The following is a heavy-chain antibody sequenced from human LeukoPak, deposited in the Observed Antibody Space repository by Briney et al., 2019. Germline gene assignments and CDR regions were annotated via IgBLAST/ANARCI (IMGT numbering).Heavy chain of an antibody. Sequence: ASVKVSCKASGYSFTGYFINWVRQAPGQGLEWMGWINPNNGGTNYAQKFQGRVTITADKSTSTVYMELSSLRSEDTAVYYCARDNGINDFWSGYYIYWGQGTLVTVSS. J-gene: IGHJ4*02. CDR2: INPNNGGT. V-gene: IGHV1-2*02. CDR1: GYSFTGYF. CDR3: ARDNGINDFWSGYYIY. D-gene: IGHD3-3*01.